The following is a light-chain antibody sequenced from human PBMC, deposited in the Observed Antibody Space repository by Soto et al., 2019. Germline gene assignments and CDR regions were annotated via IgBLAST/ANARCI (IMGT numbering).Light chain of an antibody. CDR2: LEGSGSY. V-gene: IGLV4-60*02. J-gene: IGLJ3*02. Sequence: QLVLTQSSSASASLGSSVKLTCTLSIGHSSYIIAWHQQQPGKAPRYLMKLEGSGSYNKGSGVPDRFSGSSSGADRYLTISNLQFEDEADYYCETWDSNTRVFGGGTKVTVL. CDR1: IGHSSYI. CDR3: ETWDSNTRV.